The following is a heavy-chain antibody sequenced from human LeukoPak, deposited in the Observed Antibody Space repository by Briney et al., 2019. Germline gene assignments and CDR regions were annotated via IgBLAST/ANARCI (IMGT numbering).Heavy chain of an antibody. CDR1: GFTFSSYA. D-gene: IGHD2-15*01. CDR3: ARDLPLYCSGGSCYSLNY. Sequence: PGGSLRLSCAASGFTFSSYAMHWVRQAPGKGLEWVAVISYDGSNKYYADSVKGRFTISRDNSKNSLYLQMNSLRAEDTAVYYCARDLPLYCSGGSCYSLNYWGQGTLVTVSS. CDR2: ISYDGSNK. J-gene: IGHJ4*02. V-gene: IGHV3-30-3*01.